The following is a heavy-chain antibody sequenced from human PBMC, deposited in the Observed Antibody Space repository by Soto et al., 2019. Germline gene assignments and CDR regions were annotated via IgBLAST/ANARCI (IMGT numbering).Heavy chain of an antibody. D-gene: IGHD5-18*01. CDR2: INHSGST. CDR3: ARVRYSYGQKSTLFDY. J-gene: IGHJ4*02. CDR1: GGSFSGYY. Sequence: QVQLQQWGAGLLKPSETLSLTCAVYGGSFSGYYWSWIRQPPGKGLAWIGEINHSGSTNYNPSLKSRVTISVDTAENQCSLKLSSATAADTAVYYCARVRYSYGQKSTLFDYWGQGTLVTVSS. V-gene: IGHV4-34*01.